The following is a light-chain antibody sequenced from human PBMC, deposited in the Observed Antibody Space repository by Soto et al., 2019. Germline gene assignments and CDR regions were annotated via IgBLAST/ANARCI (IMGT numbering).Light chain of an antibody. CDR2: GAS. J-gene: IGKJ2*01. Sequence: EIVLTQSPGTLSLSPGERATLSCRASQSVSGSYLAWYQQKPGQAPRLLIHGASSRATGIPDRFSGSGSGTDFILTISRLEPEDFAVYYCQQYGSSYTFGQGTKLEIK. V-gene: IGKV3-20*01. CDR3: QQYGSSYT. CDR1: QSVSGSY.